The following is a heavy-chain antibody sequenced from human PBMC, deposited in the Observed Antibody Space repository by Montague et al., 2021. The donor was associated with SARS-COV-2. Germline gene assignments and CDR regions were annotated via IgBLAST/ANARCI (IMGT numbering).Heavy chain of an antibody. CDR3: ARDPSRQPLLYPIGDYYYGMDV. CDR1: GGSISSSSYY. D-gene: IGHD2-2*02. V-gene: IGHV4-39*07. Sequence: SETLSLTCTVSGGSISSSSYYWGWIRQAPGKGLEWIESIYYSGSTYYNPSLKSRVTISVDTSKNQSSLKLSSVTAADTAVYYCARDPSRQPLLYPIGDYYYGMDVWGQGTTVTVSS. J-gene: IGHJ6*02. CDR2: IYYSGST.